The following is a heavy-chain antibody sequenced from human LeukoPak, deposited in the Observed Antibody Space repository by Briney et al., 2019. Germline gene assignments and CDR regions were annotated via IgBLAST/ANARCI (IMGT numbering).Heavy chain of an antibody. D-gene: IGHD2-8*01. Sequence: SQTLSLTCAVSGASITTNTYFWPWVRQPAGKGLEWIGRIYTSGGTNYNPSLESRVTISVDTCKNQFSLRLRSVTAADTAVYYCARAVCIDGVWEWFDPWGQGTLVTVSS. CDR1: GASITTNTYF. CDR2: IYTSGGT. J-gene: IGHJ5*02. V-gene: IGHV4-61*02. CDR3: ARAVCIDGVWEWFDP.